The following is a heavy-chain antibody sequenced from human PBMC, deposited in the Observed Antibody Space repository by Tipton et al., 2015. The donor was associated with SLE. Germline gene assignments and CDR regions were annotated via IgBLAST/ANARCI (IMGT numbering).Heavy chain of an antibody. CDR2: ISYDGSNK. CDR1: GFTFSSYA. CDR3: ARALGYWYFDL. D-gene: IGHD7-27*01. J-gene: IGHJ2*01. V-gene: IGHV3-30*04. Sequence: SLRLSCAASGFTFSSYAMHWVRQAPGEGLEWVAVISYDGSNKYYADSVKGRFTISRDNSKNTLYLQMNSLRAEDTAVYYCARALGYWYFDLWGRGTLVTVSS.